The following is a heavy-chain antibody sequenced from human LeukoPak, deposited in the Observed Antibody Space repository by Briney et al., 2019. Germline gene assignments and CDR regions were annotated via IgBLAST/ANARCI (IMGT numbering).Heavy chain of an antibody. Sequence: SETLSLTCTVSGGSISSSSYYWGWIRQPPGKGLEWIGSIYYSGSTNYNPSLKSRVTISMDTSKNQFSLKLSSVAAVDTAVYYCARERDFEYWGQGTLVTVSS. J-gene: IGHJ4*02. CDR2: IYYSGST. CDR3: ARERDFEY. CDR1: GGSISSSSYY. V-gene: IGHV4-39*07.